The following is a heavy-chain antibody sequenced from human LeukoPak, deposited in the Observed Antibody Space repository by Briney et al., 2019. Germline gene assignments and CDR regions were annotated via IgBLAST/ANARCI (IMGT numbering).Heavy chain of an antibody. CDR1: GGTFSSYA. Sequence: SVKVSCKASGGTFSSYAISWVRQAPGQGLEWMGGIIPIFGTANYAQKFQGRVTITADESTSTAYMELSSLRSEDTAVYYCARGEGYYGSGSYYNNWFDPWGQGTLVTVSS. CDR2: IIPIFGTA. D-gene: IGHD3-10*01. J-gene: IGHJ5*02. V-gene: IGHV1-69*13. CDR3: ARGEGYYGSGSYYNNWFDP.